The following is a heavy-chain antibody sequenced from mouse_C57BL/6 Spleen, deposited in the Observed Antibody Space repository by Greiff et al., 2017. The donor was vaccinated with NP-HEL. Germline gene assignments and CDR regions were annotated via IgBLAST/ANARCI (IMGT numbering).Heavy chain of an antibody. CDR3: TRVPITTVVATDAMDY. CDR1: GFTFSSYA. V-gene: IGHV5-9-1*02. D-gene: IGHD1-1*01. J-gene: IGHJ4*01. Sequence: EVHLVESGEGLVKPGGSLKLSCAASGFTFSSYAMSWVRQTPEKRLEWVAYISSGGDYIYYADTVKGRFTISRDNARNTLYLQMSSLKSEDTAMYYCTRVPITTVVATDAMDYWGQGTSVTVSS. CDR2: ISSGGDYI.